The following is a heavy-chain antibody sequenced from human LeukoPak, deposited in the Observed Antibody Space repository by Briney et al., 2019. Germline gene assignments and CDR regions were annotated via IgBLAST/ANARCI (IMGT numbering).Heavy chain of an antibody. CDR3: ARDKGDYDRSGSLFVF. D-gene: IGHD3-22*01. CDR1: GFTFSRYW. Sequence: PGGSLRLSCAASGFTFSRYWMSWVRQVPRKGLEWVANIKQDGSERYYVDSVKGRFTISGDNAKNSLYLEMNSLRSEDTAVYYCARDKGDYDRSGSLFVFGGQGSLVTVSS. V-gene: IGHV3-7*03. CDR2: IKQDGSER. J-gene: IGHJ4*02.